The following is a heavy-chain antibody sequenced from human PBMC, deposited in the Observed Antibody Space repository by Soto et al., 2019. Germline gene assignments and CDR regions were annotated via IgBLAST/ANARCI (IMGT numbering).Heavy chain of an antibody. Sequence: GGSLRLSCEASGFTFSNFGMNWVRQAPGKRLERVARGWYDGCSKYYLHSVKGRFTISRDNSKETVYLQMNTLRADNTGVYYCARELDSNYDRMDGWGHGTTVTVSS. D-gene: IGHD4-4*01. CDR3: ARELDSNYDRMDG. J-gene: IGHJ6*02. CDR1: GFTFSNFG. CDR2: GWYDGCSK. V-gene: IGHV3-33*01.